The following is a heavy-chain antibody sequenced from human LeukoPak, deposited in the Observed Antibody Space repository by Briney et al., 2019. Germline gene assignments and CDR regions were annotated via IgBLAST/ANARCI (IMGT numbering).Heavy chain of an antibody. V-gene: IGHV3-33*08. D-gene: IGHD3-3*01. J-gene: IGHJ6*02. Sequence: GGSLRLSCVASGFTFSSYGMHWVRQAPGKGLEWVAVIWYDGSNKYYADSVKGRFTISRDNSKNTLYLQMNSLRAEDTAVYYCARGLRFLRYYYGMDVWGQGTTVTVSS. CDR1: GFTFSSYG. CDR2: IWYDGSNK. CDR3: ARGLRFLRYYYGMDV.